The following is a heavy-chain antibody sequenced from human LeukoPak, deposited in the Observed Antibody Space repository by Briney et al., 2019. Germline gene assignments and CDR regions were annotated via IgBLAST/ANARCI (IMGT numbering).Heavy chain of an antibody. CDR3: ARDGEKDSSGYYYYYYMDV. D-gene: IGHD3-22*01. CDR2: INPNSGGT. Sequence: ASVKVSCKASGYTFTSYYMHWVRQAPGQGLEWMGRINPNSGGTNYAQKFQGRVTMTRDTSISTAYMELSRLRSDDTAVYYCARDGEKDSSGYYYYYYMDVWGKGTTVTVSS. CDR1: GYTFTSYY. V-gene: IGHV1-2*06. J-gene: IGHJ6*03.